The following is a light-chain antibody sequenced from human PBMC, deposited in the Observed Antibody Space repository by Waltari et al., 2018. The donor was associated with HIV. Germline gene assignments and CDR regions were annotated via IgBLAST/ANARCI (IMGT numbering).Light chain of an antibody. CDR3: QQLNSYPQLT. V-gene: IGKV1-9*01. J-gene: IGKJ4*01. CDR1: QGISSY. CDR2: ASS. Sequence: DIQLTQSPSFLSASVGDRVTITSRASQGISSYLAWYQQKPGKAPKLLIYASSTLQSGVPSRFSGSGSGTEFTLTISSLQPEDFATYYCQQLNSYPQLTFGGGTKVEIK.